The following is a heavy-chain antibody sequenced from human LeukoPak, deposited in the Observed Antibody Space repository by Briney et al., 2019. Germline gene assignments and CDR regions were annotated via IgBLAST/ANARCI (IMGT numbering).Heavy chain of an antibody. D-gene: IGHD3-16*01. CDR3: TRGTGWLIDY. CDR1: DDSISDYY. CDR2: FYNSGRS. Sequence: SETLSLTCTVSDDSISDYYRGWIRQPPGKGLEWIGYFYNSGRSTYNPSLKSRVTISADTSKNHFSLKLNSVTTADTAVYYCTRGTGWLIDYWGQGILVTVSS. V-gene: IGHV4-59*01. J-gene: IGHJ4*02.